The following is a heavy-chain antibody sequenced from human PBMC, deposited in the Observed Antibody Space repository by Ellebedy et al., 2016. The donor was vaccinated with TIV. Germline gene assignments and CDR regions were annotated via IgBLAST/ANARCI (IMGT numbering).Heavy chain of an antibody. D-gene: IGHD2-21*01. Sequence: AASVKVSCKASEYSSTTYYIHWVRQAPGQGLEWMGIINPSGDTISYAQKFQGRVTMTRDTSTSTVYMELSSLRSEDTAVYYCARDCVVETDVYGMDVWGQGTTVTVSS. CDR2: INPSGDTI. CDR3: ARDCVVETDVYGMDV. V-gene: IGHV1-46*01. CDR1: EYSSTTYY. J-gene: IGHJ6*02.